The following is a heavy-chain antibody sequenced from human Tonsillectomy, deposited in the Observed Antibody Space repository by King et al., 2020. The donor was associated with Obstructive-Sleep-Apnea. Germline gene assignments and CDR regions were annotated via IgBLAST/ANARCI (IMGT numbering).Heavy chain of an antibody. CDR1: ALTLDDYN. CDR2: FSWAGGST. Sequence: VQLVESGGVVVQPGGTLKLSLAASALTLDDYNMHWVLQAPGTGLELGSLFSWAGGSTNYAVFVKGRFTISRVNSKNSLYLQMNSLRTEDTALYYCAKGRYNYYGMDVWGQGTTVTVSS. J-gene: IGHJ6*02. V-gene: IGHV3-43*01. CDR3: AKGRYNYYGMDV.